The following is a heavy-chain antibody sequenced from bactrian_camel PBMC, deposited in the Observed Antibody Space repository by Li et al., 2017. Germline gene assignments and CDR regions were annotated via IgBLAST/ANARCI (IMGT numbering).Heavy chain of an antibody. J-gene: IGHJ6*01. Sequence: HVQLVESGGGSVQAGGSLTLSCSASGFTDPSYCTGWFRQVPGNEREPLASIDSDGRTSVADSVKGRFTISQDSAENSVYLQMDNLKPDDTGVYYCAAEPALLQATMAAPDFGYWGQGTQVTVS. D-gene: IGHD4*01. V-gene: IGHV3S53*01. CDR3: AAEPALLQATMAAPDFGY. CDR2: IDSDGRT. CDR1: GFTDPSYC.